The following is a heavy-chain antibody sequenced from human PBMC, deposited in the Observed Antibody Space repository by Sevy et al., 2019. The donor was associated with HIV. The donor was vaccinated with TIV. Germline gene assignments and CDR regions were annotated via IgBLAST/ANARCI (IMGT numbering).Heavy chain of an antibody. D-gene: IGHD1-26*01. CDR2: ISGSSNYI. CDR3: ARGPTDGSYDYFDY. Sequence: GGSLRLSCAASGFTFITYNMNWVRQAPGKGLEWVSSISGSSNYIYYAESLKGRFIVSRDNAKVTLYLQMNSLRADDTALYYCARGPTDGSYDYFDYWGQGTLVTVSS. V-gene: IGHV3-21*06. CDR1: GFTFITYN. J-gene: IGHJ4*02.